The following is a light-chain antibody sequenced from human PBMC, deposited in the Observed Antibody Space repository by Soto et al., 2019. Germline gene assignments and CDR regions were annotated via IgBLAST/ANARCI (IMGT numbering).Light chain of an antibody. V-gene: IGKV3-20*01. CDR3: QDYGTSWT. Sequence: DIVLTQSPATVASSPGDRATLSCRAIQTVSTNYLAWYQQKTGPPPRLLIYAASSRAAGTQDSCSGSGSGTDFTLTINRLDPEDFALYYCQDYGTSWTFGQGTKVDIK. J-gene: IGKJ1*01. CDR2: AAS. CDR1: QTVSTNY.